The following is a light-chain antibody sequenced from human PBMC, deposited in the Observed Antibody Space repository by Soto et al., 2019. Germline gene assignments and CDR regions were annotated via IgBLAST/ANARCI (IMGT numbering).Light chain of an antibody. CDR2: GAS. V-gene: IGKV3-15*01. CDR1: QSVSSN. J-gene: IGKJ1*01. Sequence: EIVVTQSPATLSVSPGERATLSCRASQSVSSNLAWYQQKHGQAPRLLIYGASTRATGIPARFSGSGSGTEFTLTISSLQSEDFAVYYCQQYSNWPRTFGQGTKVEIK. CDR3: QQYSNWPRT.